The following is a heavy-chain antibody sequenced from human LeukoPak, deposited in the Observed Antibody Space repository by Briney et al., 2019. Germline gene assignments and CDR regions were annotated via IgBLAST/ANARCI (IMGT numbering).Heavy chain of an antibody. J-gene: IGHJ4*02. CDR2: IWYDGSNK. V-gene: IGHV3-33*06. D-gene: IGHD6-13*01. CDR3: AKGAISSWYDY. Sequence: PGGSLRLSCAASGFTFSSYGMHWVRQAPGKGLEWVAVIWYDGSNKYYADSVKGRFTISRDNSKNTLYLQMNSLRAEDTAVYYCAKGAISSWYDYWGQGTLVTVSS. CDR1: GFTFSSYG.